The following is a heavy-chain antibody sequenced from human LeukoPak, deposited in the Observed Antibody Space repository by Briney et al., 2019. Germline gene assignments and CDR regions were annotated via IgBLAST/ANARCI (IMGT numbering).Heavy chain of an antibody. J-gene: IGHJ3*01. CDR1: GDSISSNNYY. Sequence: SETLSLTCTVSGDSISSNNYYWGWIRQPPGKGLEWIGSISYSGSTYYNPSLKSRVTISLDTSKNQFSLKLSSVTAADTAVYYCAREDAVSSDDAFDLWGQGTMVTVS. D-gene: IGHD6-19*01. CDR3: AREDAVSSDDAFDL. CDR2: ISYSGST. V-gene: IGHV4-39*07.